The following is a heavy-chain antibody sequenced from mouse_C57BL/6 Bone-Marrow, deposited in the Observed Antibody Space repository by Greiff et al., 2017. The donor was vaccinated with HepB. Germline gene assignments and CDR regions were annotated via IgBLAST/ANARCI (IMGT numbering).Heavy chain of an antibody. CDR2: INPNNGGT. J-gene: IGHJ4*01. Sequence: VQLQQSGPELVKPGASVKISCKASGYTFTDYYMNWVKQSHGKSLEWIGDINPNNGGTSYNQKFKGKATLTVDKSSSTAYMELRSLTSEDSAVYYCARGGIYYDFMDYWGQGTSVTVSS. V-gene: IGHV1-26*01. CDR1: GYTFTDYY. D-gene: IGHD2-4*01. CDR3: ARGGIYYDFMDY.